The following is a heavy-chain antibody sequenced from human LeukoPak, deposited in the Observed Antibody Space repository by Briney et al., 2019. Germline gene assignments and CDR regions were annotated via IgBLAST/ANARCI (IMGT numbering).Heavy chain of an antibody. V-gene: IGHV1-8*01. Sequence: ASVKVSCKASGYTFTSYDFNWVRQATGQRPEWMGWMSPNSGDTGYAQKFQDRVTMTRNTSISTAYMELSSLRSDDTAVYYCARINSSGRDYWGQGTLVTVSS. D-gene: IGHD6-19*01. CDR3: ARINSSGRDY. CDR1: GYTFTSYD. CDR2: MSPNSGDT. J-gene: IGHJ4*02.